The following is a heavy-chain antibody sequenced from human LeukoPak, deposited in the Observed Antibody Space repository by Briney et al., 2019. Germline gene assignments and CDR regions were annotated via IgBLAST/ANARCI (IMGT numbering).Heavy chain of an antibody. V-gene: IGHV3-23*01. J-gene: IGHJ6*03. D-gene: IGHD3-22*01. CDR3: SRVYGSSNYYYDRYYYYMDV. CDR2: VSGSGAST. Sequence: GGSLRLSCATSGFSFDSYAMSWVRQAPGKGLEWVSGVSGSGASTYYADSVKGRFTISGDSSKNTLYLQMNSLRVEDTAVNYCSRVYGSSNYYYDRYYYYMDVWGRGTTVTVSS. CDR1: GFSFDSYA.